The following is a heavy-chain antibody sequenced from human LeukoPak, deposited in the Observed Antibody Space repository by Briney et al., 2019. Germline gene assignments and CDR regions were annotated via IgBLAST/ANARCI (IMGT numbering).Heavy chain of an antibody. CDR1: GASISSGSYY. CDR3: ARDSSSSSEL. V-gene: IGHV4-39*07. J-gene: IGHJ4*02. D-gene: IGHD6-6*01. CDR2: ISYSGST. Sequence: SETLSLTCTVSGASISSGSYYWGWIRQPPGKGLEYIGSISYSGSTYYNPSLKSRVTISVDTSKNQFSLKLSSVTAADTAVYYCARDSSSSSELWGQGTLVTVSS.